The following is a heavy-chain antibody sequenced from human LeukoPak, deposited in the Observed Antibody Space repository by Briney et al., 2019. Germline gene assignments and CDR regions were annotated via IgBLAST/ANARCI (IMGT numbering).Heavy chain of an antibody. V-gene: IGHV4-59*08. CDR1: GDSLSSYY. D-gene: IGHD3-16*01. CDR3: ARRMIGGRSSFDS. J-gene: IGHJ5*01. Sequence: ASENLSLTFTVSGDSLSSYYSTWIRLPPGKGLEWIGHIHSSGHNKYNPSLKSRVTMSVNTSKNQFSLKLTSVTAADTAVYYCARRMIGGRSSFDSWGKGTLVTVSS. CDR2: IHSSGHN.